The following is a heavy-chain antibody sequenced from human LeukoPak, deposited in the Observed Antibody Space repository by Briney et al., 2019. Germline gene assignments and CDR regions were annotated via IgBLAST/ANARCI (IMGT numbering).Heavy chain of an antibody. CDR1: GFTFSSYG. V-gene: IGHV3-30*03. D-gene: IGHD3-10*01. Sequence: GGSLRLSCAASGFTFSSYGMHWVRQAPGKGLEWVAVISYDGSNKYYADSVKGRFTISRDNSKNTLYLQMNSLRAEDTAVYYCARDPSTMVRGVIPNWFDPWGQGTLVTVSS. CDR2: ISYDGSNK. CDR3: ARDPSTMVRGVIPNWFDP. J-gene: IGHJ5*02.